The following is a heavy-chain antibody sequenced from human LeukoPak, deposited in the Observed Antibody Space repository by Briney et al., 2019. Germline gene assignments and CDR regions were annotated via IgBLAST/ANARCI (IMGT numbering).Heavy chain of an antibody. V-gene: IGHV1-18*01. D-gene: IGHD3-10*01. CDR3: ARTYPQYYYGSGRSLGAFDY. CDR1: GCTFTSYG. Sequence: ASVKVSCKGSGCTFTSYGISWVRQAPGQGLEWMGWISAYNGNTNYAQKLQGRVTMTTDTSTSTAYMELRSLRSDDTAVYYCARTYPQYYYGSGRSLGAFDYWGQGTLVTVSS. CDR2: ISAYNGNT. J-gene: IGHJ4*02.